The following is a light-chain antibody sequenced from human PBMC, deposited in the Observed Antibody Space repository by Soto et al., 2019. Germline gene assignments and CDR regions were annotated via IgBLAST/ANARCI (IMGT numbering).Light chain of an antibody. J-gene: IGLJ1*01. Sequence: QSALTQPASVSGSPGQSITLSCTGTSSDVGAYNYVSWYQQHPGKAPQLMIYDVTNRPSGVSYRFSGSKSGNTASLTISGLQAEDEADYYCSSYTSSSTRVFGTGTKLTVL. CDR3: SSYTSSSTRV. V-gene: IGLV2-14*01. CDR2: DVT. CDR1: SSDVGAYNY.